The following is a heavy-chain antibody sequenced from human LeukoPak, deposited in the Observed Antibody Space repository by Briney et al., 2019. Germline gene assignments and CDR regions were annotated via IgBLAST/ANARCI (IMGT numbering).Heavy chain of an antibody. CDR3: TRHETAMAPV. D-gene: IGHD5-18*01. V-gene: IGHV3-73*01. Sequence: GGSLRLSCAASGFTFSGSAMHGVRQASGKGLEWVGRIRSKANSYATAYAASVKGRFTISRDDSKNTAYLQMNSLKTEDTAVYYCTRHETAMAPVWGQGTLVTVSS. CDR2: IRSKANSYAT. CDR1: GFTFSGSA. J-gene: IGHJ4*02.